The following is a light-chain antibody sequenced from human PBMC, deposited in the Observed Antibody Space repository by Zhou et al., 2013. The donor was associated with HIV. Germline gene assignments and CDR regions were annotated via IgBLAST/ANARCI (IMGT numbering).Light chain of an antibody. CDR2: GAS. J-gene: IGKJ4*01. Sequence: EVVLTQSPATLSLSPGERATLSCRASQSVRNYLAWYQQKPGQAPRLLISGASSRATGIPDRFSGSGSGTDFTLTISRLEPEDFAVYYCQQYGSSPSTFGGGTKVEIK. V-gene: IGKV3-20*01. CDR1: QSVRNY. CDR3: QQYGSSPST.